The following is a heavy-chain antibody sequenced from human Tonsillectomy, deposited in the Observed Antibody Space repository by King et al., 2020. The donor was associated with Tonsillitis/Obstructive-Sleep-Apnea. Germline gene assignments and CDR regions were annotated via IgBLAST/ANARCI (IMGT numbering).Heavy chain of an antibody. CDR2: IDWDADE. J-gene: IGHJ4*02. Sequence: VTLKESGPALVKPTQTLTLTCTFSGFSLSTSGMCVSWIRQPPGKALEWLARIDWDADEYYSTSLKTRLTISKDTSKNQVVLTMTNMDPVDTATYYCARISTVVTDPHLDYWGQGTLVTVSS. CDR3: ARISTVVTDPHLDY. V-gene: IGHV2-70*11. CDR1: GFSLSTSGMC. D-gene: IGHD4-23*01.